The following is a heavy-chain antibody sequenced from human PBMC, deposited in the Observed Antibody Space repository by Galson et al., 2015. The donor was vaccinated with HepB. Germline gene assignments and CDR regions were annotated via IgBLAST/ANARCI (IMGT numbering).Heavy chain of an antibody. CDR3: AKDGRLLAIDY. CDR1: GFTFSSYG. CDR2: ISYDGSNK. Sequence: SLRLSCAASGFTFSSYGTHWVRQAPGKGLEWVAVISYDGSNKYYADSVKGRFTISRDNSKNTLYLQMNSLRAEDTAVYYCAKDGRLLAIDYWGQGTLVTVSS. J-gene: IGHJ4*02. V-gene: IGHV3-30*18. D-gene: IGHD4/OR15-4a*01.